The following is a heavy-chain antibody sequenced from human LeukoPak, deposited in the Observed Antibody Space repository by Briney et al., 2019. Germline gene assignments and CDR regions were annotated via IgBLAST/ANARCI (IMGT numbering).Heavy chain of an antibody. CDR3: ARTPYYDILTGFPNNWFDP. CDR1: GGSISSYY. J-gene: IGHJ5*02. Sequence: SETLSLTCTVSGGSISSYYWSRIRQPPGKGLEWIGYIYYSGSTNYNPSLKSRVTISVDTSKNQFSLKLSSVTAADTAVYYCARTPYYDILTGFPNNWFDPWGQGTLVTVSS. D-gene: IGHD3-9*01. CDR2: IYYSGST. V-gene: IGHV4-59*01.